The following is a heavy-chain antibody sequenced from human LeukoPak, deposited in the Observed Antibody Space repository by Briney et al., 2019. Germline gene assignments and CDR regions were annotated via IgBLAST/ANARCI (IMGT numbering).Heavy chain of an antibody. V-gene: IGHV1-46*01. CDR2: INPSGGST. Sequence: ASVKVSCKASGYTFTSYYMHWVRQAPGQGREWMGIINPSGGSTSYAQKFQGRVTMTRDTSTSTVYMELSSLRSEDTAVYYCARAFFISHPFGRLDYWGQGTLVTVSS. CDR3: ARAFFISHPFGRLDY. D-gene: IGHD3-10*01. J-gene: IGHJ4*02. CDR1: GYTFTSYY.